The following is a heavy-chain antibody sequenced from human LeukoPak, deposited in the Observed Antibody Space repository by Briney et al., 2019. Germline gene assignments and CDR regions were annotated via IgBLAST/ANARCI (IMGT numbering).Heavy chain of an antibody. Sequence: GGSLRLSCAASGFTFSSYAMSWVRQAPGKGLEWVSAISGSGGSTYYADSVKGRFTISRDDSKNTLYLQMNSLRAEDTAVYYCAKDIARGGRTRYFDYWGQGTLVTVSS. CDR3: AKDIARGGRTRYFDY. J-gene: IGHJ4*02. CDR2: ISGSGGST. V-gene: IGHV3-23*01. CDR1: GFTFSSYA. D-gene: IGHD1-26*01.